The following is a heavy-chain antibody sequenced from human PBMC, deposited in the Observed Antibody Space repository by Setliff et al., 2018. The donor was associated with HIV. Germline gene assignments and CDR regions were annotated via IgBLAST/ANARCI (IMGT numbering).Heavy chain of an antibody. D-gene: IGHD1-26*01. Sequence: SETLSLTCTVSGYSISSSSYYWDWIRQPPGKGLEWIGSIYYSGSTYYNPPLKSRVTISVDTSKNQFSLKLSSVTAAEPAVYYCARDFRIGWAVQDYWYFDLWGRGTLVTVSS. J-gene: IGHJ2*01. CDR1: GYSISSSSYY. CDR2: IYYSGST. CDR3: ARDFRIGWAVQDYWYFDL. V-gene: IGHV4-39*07.